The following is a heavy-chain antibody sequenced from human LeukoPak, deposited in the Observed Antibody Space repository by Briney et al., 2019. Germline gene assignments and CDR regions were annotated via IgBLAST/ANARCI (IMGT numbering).Heavy chain of an antibody. V-gene: IGHV3-23*01. D-gene: IGHD5-12*01. CDR3: AKIGFRDGYNPFDY. J-gene: IGHJ4*02. CDR1: GFTFSSYA. CDR2: ISGSGGST. Sequence: PGGSLRLSCAASGFTFSSYAMSWVRQAPGKGLEWVSAISGSGGSTYYADSVKGRFTISRDNSKHTLYLQMNSLRAEDTAVYYCAKIGFRDGYNPFDYWGQGTLVTVSS.